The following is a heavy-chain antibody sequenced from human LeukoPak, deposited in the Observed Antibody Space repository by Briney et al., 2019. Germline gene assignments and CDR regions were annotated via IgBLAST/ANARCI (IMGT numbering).Heavy chain of an antibody. CDR3: ARGALVHDYSNNYYYYYGMDV. CDR1: GFTFTTYT. V-gene: IGHV1-3*01. Sequence: ASVKVSCKTSGFTFTTYTMHWVRQAPGQRLEWMGWINAANGNTQYSQKFQGRVTITRDTSASTAYMELSSLRSEDTAVYYCARGALVHDYSNNYYYYYGMDVWGQGTTVTVSS. J-gene: IGHJ6*02. CDR2: INAANGNT. D-gene: IGHD4-11*01.